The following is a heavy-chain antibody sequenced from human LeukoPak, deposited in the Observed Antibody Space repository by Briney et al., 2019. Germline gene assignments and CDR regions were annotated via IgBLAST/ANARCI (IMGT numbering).Heavy chain of an antibody. J-gene: IGHJ6*02. CDR3: ARENREDDYLALRHYYYYGMDV. CDR1: GGSISSSSYY. Sequence: KPSETLSLTCTVSGGSISSSSYYWGWIRQPPGKGLERIGSIYYSGSTYYNPSLKSRVTISVDTSKNQFSLRLSSVTAADTAVYYCARENREDDYLALRHYYYYGMDVWGQGTTVTVSS. D-gene: IGHD2/OR15-2a*01. CDR2: IYYSGST. V-gene: IGHV4-39*02.